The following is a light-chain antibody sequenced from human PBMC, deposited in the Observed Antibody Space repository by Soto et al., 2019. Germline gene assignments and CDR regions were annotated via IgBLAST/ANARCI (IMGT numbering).Light chain of an antibody. Sequence: QSVLTQPPSVSGAPGQRVTISCTESSSNIGAGYDVHWYQQLYGNSNRPSEVPDRFSGSKSGTSASLAITGLQAEDEADYYCQSYDSSLSGWVFGGGTKVTVL. CDR2: GNS. J-gene: IGLJ3*02. V-gene: IGLV1-40*01. CDR1: SSNIGAGYD. CDR3: QSYDSSLSGWV.